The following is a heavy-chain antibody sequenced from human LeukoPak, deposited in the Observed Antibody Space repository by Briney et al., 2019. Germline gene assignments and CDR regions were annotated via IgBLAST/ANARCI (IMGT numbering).Heavy chain of an antibody. J-gene: IGHJ6*03. V-gene: IGHV1-46*01. D-gene: IGHD1-26*01. CDR2: INPSGGST. CDR1: GYTFTSYY. Sequence: ASVEVSCKASGYTFTSYYMHWVRQAPGQGLEWMGIINPSGGSTSYAQKFQGRVTMTRDMSTSTVYMELSSLRSEDTAVYYCAREGVISGSYNYYMDVWGKGTTVTVSS. CDR3: AREGVISGSYNYYMDV.